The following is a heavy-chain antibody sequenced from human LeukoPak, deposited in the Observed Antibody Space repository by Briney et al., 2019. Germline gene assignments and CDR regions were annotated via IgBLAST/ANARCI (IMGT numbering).Heavy chain of an antibody. D-gene: IGHD4-17*01. V-gene: IGHV4-39*01. Sequence: SETLSLTCTVSGGSISSSSYYWGWIRQPPGKGLEWIGSIYYSGSTYYNPSLTSRVTISVGTSKNQFSLKLSSVTAADTAVYYCATYDYGDYAYFDYWGQGTLATVSS. CDR2: IYYSGST. CDR1: GGSISSSSYY. CDR3: ATYDYGDYAYFDY. J-gene: IGHJ4*02.